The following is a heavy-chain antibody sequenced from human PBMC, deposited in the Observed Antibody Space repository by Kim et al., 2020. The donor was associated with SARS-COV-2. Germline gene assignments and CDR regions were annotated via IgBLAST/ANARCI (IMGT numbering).Heavy chain of an antibody. V-gene: IGHV3-23*01. CDR3: AKAPNPPYGDSPGSRLWYFDL. CDR1: GFTFSSYA. J-gene: IGHJ2*01. CDR2: ISGSGGST. D-gene: IGHD4-17*01. Sequence: GGSLRLSCAASGFTFSSYAMSWVRQAPGKGLEWVSAISGSGGSTYYADSVKGRFTISRDNSKNTLYLQMNSLRAEDTAVYYCAKAPNPPYGDSPGSRLWYFDLWGRGTLVTVSS.